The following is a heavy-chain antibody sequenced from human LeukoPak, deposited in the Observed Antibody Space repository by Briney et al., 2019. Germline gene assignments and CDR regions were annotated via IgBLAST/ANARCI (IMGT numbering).Heavy chain of an antibody. D-gene: IGHD5-12*01. Sequence: GGSLRLSCAASGFTVSSSYMSWVRQAPGKGLEWVSAISGSGGSTYYADSVKGRFTISRDNSKNTLYLQMNSLRAEDTAVYYCAKDSMNNSGYESWGQGTLVTVSS. CDR3: AKDSMNNSGYES. J-gene: IGHJ4*02. CDR1: GFTVSSSY. CDR2: ISGSGGST. V-gene: IGHV3-23*01.